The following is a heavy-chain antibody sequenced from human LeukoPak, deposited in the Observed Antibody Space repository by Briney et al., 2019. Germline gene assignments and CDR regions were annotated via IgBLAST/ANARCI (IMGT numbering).Heavy chain of an antibody. CDR2: ISSSGSTI. CDR1: GFTFSDYY. D-gene: IGHD3-9*01. V-gene: IGHV3-11*01. Sequence: GGSLRLSCAASGFTFSDYYISWIRQAPGKGLEWVSYISSSGSTIYYADSVKGRFTISRDNAKNSLYLQMNSLRAEDTAVYYCARDGVLRYSIPGDYYYGMDVWGQGTTVTVSS. J-gene: IGHJ6*02. CDR3: ARDGVLRYSIPGDYYYGMDV.